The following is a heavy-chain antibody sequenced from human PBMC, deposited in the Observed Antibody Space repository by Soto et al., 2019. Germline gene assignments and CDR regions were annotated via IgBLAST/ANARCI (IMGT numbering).Heavy chain of an antibody. CDR1: GGSISSYY. CDR3: ARVCPNYDILTGPDAFDI. J-gene: IGHJ3*02. D-gene: IGHD3-9*01. CDR2: IYYSGST. Sequence: SSETLSLTCTVSGGSISSYYWSWIRQPPGKGLEWIGYIYYSGSTNYNPSLKSRVTISVDTSKNQFSLKLSSVTAADTAVYYCARVCPNYDILTGPDAFDIWGQGTMVTV. V-gene: IGHV4-59*01.